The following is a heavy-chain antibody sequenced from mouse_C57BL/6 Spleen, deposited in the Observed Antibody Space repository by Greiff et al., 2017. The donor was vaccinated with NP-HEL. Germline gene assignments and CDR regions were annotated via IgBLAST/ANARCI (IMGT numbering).Heavy chain of an antibody. CDR1: GYTFTSYG. D-gene: IGHD2-1*01. J-gene: IGHJ4*01. CDR3: ARGGSTMVTKYYAMDY. V-gene: IGHV1-81*01. Sequence: QVQLQQSGAELARPGASVKLSCKASGYTFTSYGISWVKQRTGQGLEWIGEIYPRSGNTYYIEKFKGKATLTADKSSSTAYMELRSLTSEDSAVYFCARGGSTMVTKYYAMDYWGQGTSVTVSS. CDR2: IYPRSGNT.